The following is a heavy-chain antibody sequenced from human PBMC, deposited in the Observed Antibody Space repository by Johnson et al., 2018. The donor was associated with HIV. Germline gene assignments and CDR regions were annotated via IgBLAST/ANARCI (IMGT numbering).Heavy chain of an antibody. Sequence: EVQLVESGGGLVQPGGSLRLSCAASGFTFSSSWMSWVRQAPGKGLEWVANIKQDGSEKSYVDSVKGRITISRDNAKNSLYLQMNSLRAEDKAVYYCARPLGPPMVQGVIDAFDIWGQGTMVTVSS. V-gene: IGHV3-7*01. CDR2: IKQDGSEK. CDR3: ARPLGPPMVQGVIDAFDI. D-gene: IGHD3-10*01. CDR1: GFTFSSSW. J-gene: IGHJ3*02.